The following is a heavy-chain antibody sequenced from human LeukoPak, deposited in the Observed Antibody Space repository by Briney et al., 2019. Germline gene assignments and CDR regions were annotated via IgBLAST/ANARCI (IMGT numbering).Heavy chain of an antibody. CDR2: IYYSGST. J-gene: IGHJ5*02. Sequence: SETLSLTCTVSGGSISSSSYYWGWIRQPPGKGLEWIGSIYYSGSTYYNPSLKSRVTISVDTSKNQFSLKLSSVTAADTAVYYCARGSNWFDPWGQPTLVTGSS. V-gene: IGHV4-39*07. CDR3: ARGSNWFDP. CDR1: GGSISSSSYY.